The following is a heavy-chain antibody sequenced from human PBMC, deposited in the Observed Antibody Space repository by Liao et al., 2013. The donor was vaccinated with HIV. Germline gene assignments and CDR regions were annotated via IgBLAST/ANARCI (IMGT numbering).Heavy chain of an antibody. CDR2: INHSGST. CDR1: GGSFSGYY. Sequence: QVQLQQWGAGLLKPSETLSLTCAVYGGSFSGYYWSWIRQPPGKGLEWIGEINHSGSTDYNPSLKSRVTISVDTSKNQFSLNLSSVTAADTAFYYCAREDRWGLAFDIWGQG. V-gene: IGHV4-34*01. D-gene: IGHD2-21*01. J-gene: IGHJ3*02. CDR3: AREDRWGLAFDI.